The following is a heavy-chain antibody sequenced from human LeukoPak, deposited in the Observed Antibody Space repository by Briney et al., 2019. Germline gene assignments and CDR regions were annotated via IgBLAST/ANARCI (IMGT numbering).Heavy chain of an antibody. Sequence: SETLSLTCTVSGGSISSYYRSWIRQPPGKGLEWIGYIYYSGSTNYNPSLKSRVTISVDTSKNEFSLKLSSVTAADTAVYYCASLRWYSRVIQHWGQGTLVTVSS. CDR1: GGSISSYY. CDR3: ASLRWYSRVIQH. D-gene: IGHD6-13*01. V-gene: IGHV4-59*01. J-gene: IGHJ1*01. CDR2: IYYSGST.